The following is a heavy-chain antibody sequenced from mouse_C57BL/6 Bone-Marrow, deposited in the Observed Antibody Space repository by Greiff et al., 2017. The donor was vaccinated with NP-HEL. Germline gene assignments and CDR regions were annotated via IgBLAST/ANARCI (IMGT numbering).Heavy chain of an antibody. CDR3: ARSGANYYGLDY. CDR2: INPGSGGT. CDR1: GYAFTNYL. V-gene: IGHV1-54*01. J-gene: IGHJ2*01. Sequence: VQLQQSGAELVRPGTSVKVSCKASGYAFTNYLIEWVKQRPGQGLEWIGVINPGSGGTNYNEKFKGKATLTADKSSSTAYMQLSSLTSEDSAVYFCARSGANYYGLDYWGQGTTLTVSS. D-gene: IGHD1-1*01.